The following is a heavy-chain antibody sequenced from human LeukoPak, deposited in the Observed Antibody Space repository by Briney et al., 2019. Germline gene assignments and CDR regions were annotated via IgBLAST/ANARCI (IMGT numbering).Heavy chain of an antibody. CDR3: AKDRLACSSSSCYYRFDY. CDR1: EFTFSSYA. V-gene: IGHV3-23*01. CDR2: ISDSGGST. J-gene: IGHJ4*02. Sequence: GGSLRLSCAASEFTFSSYAMSWVRQAPGKGLEWVSAISDSGGSTYYADSVKGRFTVSRDNSKNTMYLQMNSLRAEDTAVYYCAKDRLACSSSSCYYRFDYWGQGTLVTVSS. D-gene: IGHD2-2*01.